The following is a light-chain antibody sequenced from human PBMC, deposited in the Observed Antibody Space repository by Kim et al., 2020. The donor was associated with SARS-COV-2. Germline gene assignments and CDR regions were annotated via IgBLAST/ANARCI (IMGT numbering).Light chain of an antibody. CDR1: SNNVGNQG. CDR2: RNN. J-gene: IGLJ3*02. CDR3: SAWDSSLSAWV. Sequence: QAGLTQPPSVSKGLRQTATLTCTGNSNNVGNQGAAWLQQHQGHPPKLLSYRNNNRPSGISERLSASRSGNTASLTITGLQPEDEADYYCSAWDSSLSAWVVGGGTQLTV. V-gene: IGLV10-54*01.